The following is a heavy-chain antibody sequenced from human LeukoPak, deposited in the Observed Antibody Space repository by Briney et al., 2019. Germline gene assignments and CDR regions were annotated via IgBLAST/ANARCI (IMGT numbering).Heavy chain of an antibody. V-gene: IGHV3-48*01. Sequence: GGSLRLSCAASGFTFSSYAMSWVRQAPGKGLEWVSYISSSSTIYYADSVKGRFTISRDNAKNSLYLQMNSLRAEDTAVYYCARTYRDYYYYYMDVWGKGTTVTVSS. CDR2: ISSSSTI. D-gene: IGHD2-2*02. J-gene: IGHJ6*03. CDR3: ARTYRDYYYYYMDV. CDR1: GFTFSSYA.